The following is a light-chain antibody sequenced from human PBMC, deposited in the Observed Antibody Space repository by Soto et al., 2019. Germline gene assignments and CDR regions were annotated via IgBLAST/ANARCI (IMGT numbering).Light chain of an antibody. CDR3: QQYNGYSEA. Sequence: EIVMTQSPATVSVSPRERATLRCSTSQSVSSNLAWYQQTPGQAPRLLIYGASTRATGIPARFSGSGSGTEFTLTISSLQSEDCAVYPCQQYNGYSEAFSQGTKVDI. V-gene: IGKV3-15*01. CDR1: QSVSSN. CDR2: GAS. J-gene: IGKJ1*01.